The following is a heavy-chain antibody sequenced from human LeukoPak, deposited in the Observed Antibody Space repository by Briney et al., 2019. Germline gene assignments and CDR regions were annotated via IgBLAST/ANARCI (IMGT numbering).Heavy chain of an antibody. CDR3: ARESSIFQVVARSYMDV. V-gene: IGHV3-72*01. CDR2: TRNKAESYKT. CDR1: GFTFSNHY. Sequence: GGSLRLSCAASGFTFSNHYINWVRPTPGKGLERVCRTRNKAESYKTEYAASVKGSITIASDDSKKSLFLHMNSLTTEDTAVYYCARESSIFQVVARSYMDVWGKGTTVTVSS. D-gene: IGHD3-3*01. J-gene: IGHJ6*03.